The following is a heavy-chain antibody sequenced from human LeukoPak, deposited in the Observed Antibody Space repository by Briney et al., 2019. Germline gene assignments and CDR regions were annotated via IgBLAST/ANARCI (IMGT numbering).Heavy chain of an antibody. Sequence: GGSLRLSCAASGFTFSSYSMNWVRQAPGKGLEWVSSITSGGTYIYYADSVKGRFTISTDNAKNSLYLQMNSLRAGDTAVYYCARGDYTTVFDYWGQGALVTVSS. V-gene: IGHV3-21*01. CDR2: ITSGGTYI. J-gene: IGHJ4*02. D-gene: IGHD2-2*02. CDR1: GFTFSSYS. CDR3: ARGDYTTVFDY.